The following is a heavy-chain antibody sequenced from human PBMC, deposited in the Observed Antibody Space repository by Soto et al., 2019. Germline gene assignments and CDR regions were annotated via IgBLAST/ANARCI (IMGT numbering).Heavy chain of an antibody. CDR1: GYTFTSYG. CDR2: ISAYNGNT. CDR3: ARDRREYSSSSYPSDY. D-gene: IGHD6-6*01. J-gene: IGHJ4*02. V-gene: IGHV1-18*01. Sequence: ASVKVSCKASGYTFTSYGISWVRQAPGQGLEWMGWISAYNGNTNYAQKLQGRVTMTTDTSTSTAYMELRSLRSDDTAVYYCARDRREYSSSSYPSDYWGQGTLVTVSS.